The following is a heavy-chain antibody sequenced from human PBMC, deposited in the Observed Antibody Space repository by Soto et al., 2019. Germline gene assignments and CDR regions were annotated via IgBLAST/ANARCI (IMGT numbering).Heavy chain of an antibody. CDR2: IYSGGST. D-gene: IGHD2-2*01. Sequence: SETLSLTCTVSGGFVNSDTHSWSWIRQTPGKRLEWIGFIYSGGSTKNPSLRSRVTMSVDTSKNQFSLKLRSVIVADTAVYHCARFVRSGSATTCSTRADVWGQGITVT. CDR3: ARFVRSGSATTCSTRADV. CDR1: GGFVNSDTHS. V-gene: IGHV4-61*01. J-gene: IGHJ6*02.